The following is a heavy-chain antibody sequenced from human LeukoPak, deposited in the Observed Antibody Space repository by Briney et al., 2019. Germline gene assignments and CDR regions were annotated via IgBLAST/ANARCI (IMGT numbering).Heavy chain of an antibody. D-gene: IGHD3-10*01. CDR3: ARDSHSGFQ. CDR1: AGSFNFYF. Sequence: SETLSLTCTLSAGSFNFYFWHWIRQPPGKGLDWIGEIDNRGSTQYNPSLRSRVTISVDTSRNQFSLKLTSVTAADTAVYFCARDSHSGFQWGQGTLVTVSS. CDR2: IDNRGST. J-gene: IGHJ4*02. V-gene: IGHV4-34*01.